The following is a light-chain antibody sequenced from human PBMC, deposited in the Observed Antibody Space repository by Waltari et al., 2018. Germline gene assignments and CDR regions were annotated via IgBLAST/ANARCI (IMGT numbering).Light chain of an antibody. J-gene: IGLJ3*02. CDR1: SSDIGTYNL. CDR3: CSYAGSAISV. CDR2: DVN. V-gene: IGLV2-23*02. Sequence: QPALTTTAPLSGSPGQSIPISCRGTSSDIGTYNLVSWYQQHPGKAPTLIIYDVNKRPSGVSNRFSGSKSGNTAFLTISGLQTADEADYYCCSYAGSAISVFGGGTKVTVL.